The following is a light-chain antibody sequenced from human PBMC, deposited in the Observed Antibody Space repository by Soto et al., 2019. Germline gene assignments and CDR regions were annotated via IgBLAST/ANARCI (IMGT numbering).Light chain of an antibody. CDR2: RNS. Sequence: QSALTQPPSASGTPGQRVTISCSGRSSNIGSNFVYWYQHLPGTAPKLVIYRNSQRPSGVPDRFSGSKSGTSASLAISGLQSEDEADYYCAGGDDSLSGYVFGPGTEVTVL. V-gene: IGLV1-47*01. CDR3: AGGDDSLSGYV. J-gene: IGLJ1*01. CDR1: SSNIGSNF.